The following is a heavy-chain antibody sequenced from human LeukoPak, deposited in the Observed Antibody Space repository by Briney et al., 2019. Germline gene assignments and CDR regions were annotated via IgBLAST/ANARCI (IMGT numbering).Heavy chain of an antibody. CDR3: ARAIAAAGSDY. CDR1: GYTFTGYY. V-gene: IGHV1-2*02. Sequence: ASVKGSCEASGYTFTGYYMHWVRQAPGQGLEWMGCITPNSGGTNYAQKFQGRVTITRDTSISTAYMELSRLRSDDTAVYYCARAIAAAGSDYWGPGTLVTASS. CDR2: ITPNSGGT. D-gene: IGHD6-13*01. J-gene: IGHJ4*02.